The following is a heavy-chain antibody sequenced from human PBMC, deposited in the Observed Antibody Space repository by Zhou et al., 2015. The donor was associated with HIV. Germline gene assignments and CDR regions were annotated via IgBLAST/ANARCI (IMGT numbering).Heavy chain of an antibody. Sequence: QVQLVQSGAEVKKPGSSVKVSCKASGGTFSSYTISWVRQAPGQGLEWMGRIIPILGIANYAQKFQGRVTITADKSTSTAYMELSSLRSEDTAVYYCARDLVPGIAAAGSDYWGQGTLVTVSS. CDR2: IIPILGIA. J-gene: IGHJ4*02. V-gene: IGHV1-69*08. CDR3: ARDLVPGIAAAGSDY. CDR1: GGTFSSYT. D-gene: IGHD6-13*01.